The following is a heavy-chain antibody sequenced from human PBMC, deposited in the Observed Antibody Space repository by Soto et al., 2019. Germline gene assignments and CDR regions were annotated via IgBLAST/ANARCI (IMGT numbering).Heavy chain of an antibody. V-gene: IGHV4-31*02. CDR2: IYYSGST. Sequence: RQHPGKGLEWIGYIYYSGSTYYNPSLKSRVTISVDTSKNQFSLKLSSVTAADTAVYYCARAPALGWFDPWGQGTLVTVSS. CDR3: ARAPALGWFDP. J-gene: IGHJ5*02.